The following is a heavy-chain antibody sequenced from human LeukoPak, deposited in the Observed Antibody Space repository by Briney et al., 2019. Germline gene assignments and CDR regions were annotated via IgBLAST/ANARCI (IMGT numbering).Heavy chain of an antibody. CDR1: GGSFSGHY. V-gene: IGHV4-34*01. CDR3: ARAAAGLSYYYGMDV. J-gene: IGHJ6*02. CDR2: IYHSGST. D-gene: IGHD6-13*01. Sequence: SETLSLTCAVYGGSFSGHYWSWIRQTPGKGLEWIGEIYHSGSTNYNPSLKSRVTISVDKSKNQFSLKLSSVTAADTAVYYCARAAAGLSYYYGMDVWGQETTVTVSS.